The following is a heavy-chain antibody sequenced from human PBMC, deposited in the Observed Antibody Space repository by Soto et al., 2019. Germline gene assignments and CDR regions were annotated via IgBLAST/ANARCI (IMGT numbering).Heavy chain of an antibody. CDR2: ISYAGSNK. D-gene: IGHD4-4*01. V-gene: IGHV3-30-3*01. J-gene: IGHJ2*01. CDR3: ARPLWRDDYNWGYFDL. Sequence: QVQLVESGGGVVQPGRSLRLSCAASGFTFSSYAMHWVRQAPGKGLEWVAVISYAGSNKYYADSVKGRFTISRDNSKNTLYLQMNSRRLEDTAVYYCARPLWRDDYNWGYFDLWGRGTPVTVSS. CDR1: GFTFSSYA.